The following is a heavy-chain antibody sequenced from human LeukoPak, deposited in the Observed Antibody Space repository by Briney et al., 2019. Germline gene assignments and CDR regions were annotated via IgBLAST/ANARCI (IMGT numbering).Heavy chain of an antibody. D-gene: IGHD3-22*01. J-gene: IGHJ2*01. V-gene: IGHV4-39*01. Sequence: PSETLSLTCTVSGGSISSSNYYWGWIRQPPGKGLEWIGSIFYTGNTYYNPSLKSRVTMSVDTSKNQSSLKLGSVTAADTAVYYCARMGDSPPGYFDLWGRGTLVTVSS. CDR1: GGSISSSNYY. CDR3: ARMGDSPPGYFDL. CDR2: IFYTGNT.